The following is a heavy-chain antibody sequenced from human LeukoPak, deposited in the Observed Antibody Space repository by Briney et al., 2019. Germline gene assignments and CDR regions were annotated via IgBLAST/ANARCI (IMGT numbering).Heavy chain of an antibody. CDR3: ARERAAYYYDSNAFDI. D-gene: IGHD3-22*01. Sequence: SETLSLTCTVSGGSISSGSYYWSWIRQPAGKGLEWIGRIYTSGSTNYNPSLTSRVTISVDTSKTQFSLKLSSVTAADTAVYYCARERAAYYYDSNAFDIWGQGTMVTVSS. V-gene: IGHV4-61*02. J-gene: IGHJ3*02. CDR1: GGSISSGSYY. CDR2: IYTSGST.